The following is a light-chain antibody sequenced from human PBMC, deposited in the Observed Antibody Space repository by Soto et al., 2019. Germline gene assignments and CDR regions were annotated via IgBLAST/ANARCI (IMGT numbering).Light chain of an antibody. CDR2: KAS. Sequence: DIQMTQSPSSLSASVGDRVTITCRASQSISSWLAWYQRKPGKAPKLLIYKASSLESGVPSTFSGSGSGTEFTLTISSLQPDDSATYYRQQYNSYPLTFGQGTKVDIK. CDR3: QQYNSYPLT. J-gene: IGKJ1*01. CDR1: QSISSW. V-gene: IGKV1-5*03.